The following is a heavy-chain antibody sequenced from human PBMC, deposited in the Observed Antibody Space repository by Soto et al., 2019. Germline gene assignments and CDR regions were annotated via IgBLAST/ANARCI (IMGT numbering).Heavy chain of an antibody. CDR2: ISAYNGNT. CDR3: ARGFRTSWTEGDLDP. CDR1: GYTFTSYG. J-gene: IGHJ5*02. D-gene: IGHD6-13*01. V-gene: IGHV1-18*01. Sequence: QVQLVQSGAEVKKPGASVKVSCKASGYTFTSYGISWVRQAPGQGLEWMGWISAYNGNTNYAQNLQGRVTMTTDTPTSTAFMELRSLRSDDTAVYYCARGFRTSWTEGDLDPWGQGTLVTVSS.